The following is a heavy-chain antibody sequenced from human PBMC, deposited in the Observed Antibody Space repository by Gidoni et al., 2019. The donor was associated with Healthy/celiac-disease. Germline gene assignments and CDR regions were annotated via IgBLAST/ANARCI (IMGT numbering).Heavy chain of an antibody. CDR2: INHSGST. CDR1: GGSFSGYY. V-gene: IGHV4-34*01. CDR3: ARNPWLQFRSGYFQH. Sequence: QVQLQQWCAGLLKPSETLSLTCAVYGGSFSGYYWSWIRQPPGKGLEWIGEINHSGSTNYNPSLKSRVTISVDTSKNQFSLKLSSVTAADTAVYYCARNPWLQFRSGYFQHWGQGTLVTVSS. D-gene: IGHD5-12*01. J-gene: IGHJ1*01.